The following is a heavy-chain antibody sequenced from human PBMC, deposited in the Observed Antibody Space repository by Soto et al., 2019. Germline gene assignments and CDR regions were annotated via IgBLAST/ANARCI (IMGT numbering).Heavy chain of an antibody. J-gene: IGHJ6*02. V-gene: IGHV3-30-3*01. D-gene: IGHD3-3*01. CDR1: GFTFSSRA. CDR2: ISFDGTTK. CDR3: VRGYYDFSIGLDV. Sequence: GGSLRLSCAASGFTFSSRAMHWVRQAPGKGLEWVAVISFDGTTKYYSDSVKGRFTISRDNSRKTLHLQMNSLTSEETAVYYCVRGYYDFSIGLDVWGPGPTVTVSS.